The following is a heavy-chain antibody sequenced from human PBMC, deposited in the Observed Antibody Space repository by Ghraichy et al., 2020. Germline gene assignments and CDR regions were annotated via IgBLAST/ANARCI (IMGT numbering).Heavy chain of an antibody. CDR2: INEDGIEK. CDR1: GLTFSGFW. Sequence: GGSLRLSCAASGLTFSGFWMSWVRQAPGKGLEWVANINEDGIEKYYVDSVKGRFTISRDNAKNSLYLQMTSLRAEDTAVYYCASGGHIDYCGQGTLVTVSS. D-gene: IGHD3-10*01. J-gene: IGHJ4*02. CDR3: ASGGHIDY. V-gene: IGHV3-7*01.